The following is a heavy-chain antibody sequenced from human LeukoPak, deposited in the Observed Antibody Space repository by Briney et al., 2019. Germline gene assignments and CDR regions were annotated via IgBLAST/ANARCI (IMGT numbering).Heavy chain of an antibody. CDR2: IYTSGST. D-gene: IGHD3-10*01. J-gene: IGHJ4*02. CDR3: ARGRLRSMYGFG. V-gene: IGHV4-4*07. Sequence: SETLSLTCTVSGGSISSYYWSWIRQPAGKGLEWIGRIYTSGSTYYNPSLKSRVTISVDTSKNQFSLTLSSVTAADSAVYYCARGRLRSMYGFGWGQGTLVTVSS. CDR1: GGSISSYY.